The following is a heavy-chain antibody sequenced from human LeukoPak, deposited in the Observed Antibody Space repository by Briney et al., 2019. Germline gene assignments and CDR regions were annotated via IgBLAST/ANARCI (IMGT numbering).Heavy chain of an antibody. CDR1: EFTFSTFW. CDR2: IKAGGNVK. CDR3: VRDSDYQRNSGGLYAHYDALDI. J-gene: IGHJ3*02. D-gene: IGHD2-21*01. Sequence: PGGSLRLSCAASEFTFSTFWMSWLRQAPGKGLEWVANIKAGGNVKHYVDSVEGRFSISRDNARSSLYLQMSSLRAEDTAVYYCVRDSDYQRNSGGLYAHYDALDIWGHGTMVTVSS. V-gene: IGHV3-7*01.